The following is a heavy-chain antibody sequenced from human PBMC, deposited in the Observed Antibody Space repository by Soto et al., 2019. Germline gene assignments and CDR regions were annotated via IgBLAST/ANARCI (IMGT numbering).Heavy chain of an antibody. CDR1: GGSFSGYY. CDR2: INHSGST. CDR3: ARHRIAVAGTFDS. Sequence: PSETLSLTCAVYGGSFSGYYWTWIRQPPGTGLEWIGEINHSGSTNYNPSLKSRVTISVDTSKNQFSLKLSSVTAADTAVYHCARHRIAVAGTFDSWGQGMLVTVS. J-gene: IGHJ4*02. D-gene: IGHD6-19*01. V-gene: IGHV4-34*01.